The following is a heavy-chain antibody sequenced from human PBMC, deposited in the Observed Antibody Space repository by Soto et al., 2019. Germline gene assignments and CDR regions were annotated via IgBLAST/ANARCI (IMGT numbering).Heavy chain of an antibody. V-gene: IGHV4-59*01. CDR3: ARSHYYATDTNWFDP. J-gene: IGHJ5*02. CDR2: IYYSGST. Sequence: SETMSLDRPVAGDCICRCSWCWFRKPPGKGLEWIGYIYYSGSTNYNPSLKSRGTISVDTSKNQFSLKLSSVTAADTAVYYCARSHYYATDTNWFDPWGQGTLVTVSS. D-gene: IGHD3-10*01. CDR1: GDCICRCS.